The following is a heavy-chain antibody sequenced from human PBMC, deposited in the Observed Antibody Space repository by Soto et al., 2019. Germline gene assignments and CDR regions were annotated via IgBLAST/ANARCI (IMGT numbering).Heavy chain of an antibody. V-gene: IGHV1-69*06. D-gene: IGHD2-2*01. CDR2: IIPIFGTA. J-gene: IGHJ3*02. CDR3: ARGEDIVVVPAATNDAFDI. Sequence: QVQLVQSGAEVKKPGSSVKVSCKASGGTFSSYAISWVRQAPGQGLEWMGGIIPIFGTANYAQKFQGRVTITADKSTSTAYMGLSSLRSEDTAVYYCARGEDIVVVPAATNDAFDIWGQGTMVTVSS. CDR1: GGTFSSYA.